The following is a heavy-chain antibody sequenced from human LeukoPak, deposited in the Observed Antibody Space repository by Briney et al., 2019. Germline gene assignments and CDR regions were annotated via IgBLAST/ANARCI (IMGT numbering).Heavy chain of an antibody. CDR3: ARHPIITMVRGSTIVPHRYFDY. CDR1: GFPFNAYW. D-gene: IGHD3-10*01. Sequence: GGSLRLSCAASGFPFNAYWMTWVRQAPGKGLEWVANIRQDGDTKYYVDSVKDRFTISRDNAKNSLYLQMNSLRAEDTAVYFCARHPIITMVRGSTIVPHRYFDYWGQGTLVTVSS. CDR2: IRQDGDTK. V-gene: IGHV3-7*01. J-gene: IGHJ4*02.